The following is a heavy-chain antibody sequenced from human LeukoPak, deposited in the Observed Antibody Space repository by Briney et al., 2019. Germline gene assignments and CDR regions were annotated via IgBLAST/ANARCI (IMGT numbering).Heavy chain of an antibody. D-gene: IGHD3-22*01. CDR3: TRTRWTSGYYFDY. V-gene: IGHV3-23*01. CDR1: GFTFNNYA. Sequence: GGSLRLSCAASGFTFNNYAMGWVRQAPGKGLEWVSAISGSGSSTYYTDSVEGRFTISRDSSKNTLFLQMNSLRVEDTAVYYCTRTRWTSGYYFDYWGQGTLVTVSS. CDR2: ISGSGSST. J-gene: IGHJ4*02.